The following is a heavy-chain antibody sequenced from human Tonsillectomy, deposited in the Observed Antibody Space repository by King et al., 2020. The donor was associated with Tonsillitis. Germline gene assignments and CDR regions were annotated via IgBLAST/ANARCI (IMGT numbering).Heavy chain of an antibody. J-gene: IGHJ4*02. V-gene: IGHV3-74*01. CDR1: GFTFRTYW. D-gene: IGHD6-13*01. CDR2: INCDGGST. CDR3: ATVGGSTWY. Sequence: VQLVESGGNLVQPGGSLRLSCAASGFTFRTYWMHWVRQAPGKGLVWVSRINCDGGSTNYADSVKGRFTISRDNAKNTLHLQMNSLRAEDTAVYYCATVGGSTWYWGQGTLVTVSS.